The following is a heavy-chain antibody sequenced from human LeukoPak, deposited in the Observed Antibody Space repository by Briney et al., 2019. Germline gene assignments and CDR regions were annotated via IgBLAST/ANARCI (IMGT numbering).Heavy chain of an antibody. Sequence: GESLKISCKGSGYSFTSYWIGWVRQMPGKGLEWMGIIYPGDSDTRYSPSFQGQVTISADKSISTAYLQWSSLKASDTAMYYRARGEDCSSTSCPAGWFDPWGQGTLVTVSS. D-gene: IGHD2-2*01. CDR2: IYPGDSDT. CDR3: ARGEDCSSTSCPAGWFDP. J-gene: IGHJ5*02. V-gene: IGHV5-51*01. CDR1: GYSFTSYW.